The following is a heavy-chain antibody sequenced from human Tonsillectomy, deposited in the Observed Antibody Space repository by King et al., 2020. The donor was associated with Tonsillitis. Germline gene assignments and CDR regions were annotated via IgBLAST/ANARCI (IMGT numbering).Heavy chain of an antibody. J-gene: IGHJ6*02. CDR3: ARGRIAVTGQPPTYYYYYGMDV. Sequence: VQLQQWGAGLLKPSETLSLTCAVYGGSFSGYLWSWIRQPTGKGLEWIGEINHSGNTNYNPSLKSRVTISVDTSKNQFSLKLSSVTAADTAVYYCARGRIAVTGQPPTYYYYYGMDVWGQGTTVTVSS. D-gene: IGHD6-19*01. V-gene: IGHV4-34*01. CDR2: INHSGNT. CDR1: GGSFSGYL.